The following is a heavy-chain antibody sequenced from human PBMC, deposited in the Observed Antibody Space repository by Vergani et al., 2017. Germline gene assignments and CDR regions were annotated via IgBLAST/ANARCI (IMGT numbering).Heavy chain of an antibody. CDR2: IYTSGAT. Sequence: QVQLQESGPGLVKPSQTLPLTCTVSGGSFSTGGPSCTWLRQSAGKGLEWIGRIYTSGATNYNPALRSQAIMSVDASKKQFSLKLASVTAADTAVYYCAXDGGEYDKDALDVWGQGTKVTVTS. D-gene: IGHD2-21*01. J-gene: IGHJ3*01. CDR1: GGSFSTGGPS. V-gene: IGHV4-61*02. CDR3: AXDGGEYDKDALDV.